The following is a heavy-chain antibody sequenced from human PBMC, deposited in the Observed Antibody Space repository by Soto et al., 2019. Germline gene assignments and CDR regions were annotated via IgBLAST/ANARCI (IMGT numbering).Heavy chain of an antibody. CDR3: AASIFYYGMDV. CDR1: GYTFTNYW. CDR2: IYPGDSDT. V-gene: IGHV5-51*01. Sequence: PGESLKISCKGSGYTFTNYWIGWVRQMHGKGLEWMGIIYPGDSDTKYNPSFQGQVTISADKSITTTYLQWSSLKASDTAIYYCAASIFYYGMDVWGQGTTVTSP. J-gene: IGHJ6*02.